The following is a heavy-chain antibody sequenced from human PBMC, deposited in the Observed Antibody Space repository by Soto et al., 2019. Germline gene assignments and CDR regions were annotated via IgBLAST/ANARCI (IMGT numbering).Heavy chain of an antibody. CDR1: GFTFSSYS. Sequence: PGGSLRLSCAASGFTFSSYSMNWVRQAPGKGLEWVSSISSSSSYIYYADSVKGRFTISRDNAKNSLYLQMNSLRAEDTAVYYCAREYFPLNIVVVPAAGMDDWGQGTTVSVSS. J-gene: IGHJ6*02. D-gene: IGHD2-2*01. CDR3: AREYFPLNIVVVPAAGMDD. CDR2: ISSSSSYI. V-gene: IGHV3-21*01.